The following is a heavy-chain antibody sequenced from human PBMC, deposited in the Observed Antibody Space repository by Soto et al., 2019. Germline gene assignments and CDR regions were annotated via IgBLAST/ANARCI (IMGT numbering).Heavy chain of an antibody. CDR3: ARGQRGAFDI. V-gene: IGHV3-30-3*01. CDR1: GFTFSSYT. D-gene: IGHD2-2*01. J-gene: IGHJ3*02. CDR2: ISYDGSNK. Sequence: QVQLVESGGGVVQPGRSLRLSCAASGFTFSSYTMHWVRQSPGKGLEWVADISYDGSNKYYADSVEGRFTISRDDSKNTLYLQMNSLRAEDTAVYYCARGQRGAFDIWGQGTLVTVSS.